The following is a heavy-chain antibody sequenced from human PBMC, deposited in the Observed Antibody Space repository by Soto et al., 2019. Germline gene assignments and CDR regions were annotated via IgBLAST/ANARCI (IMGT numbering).Heavy chain of an antibody. CDR1: GGSFSGYY. CDR3: ARAAAAAGTVYYYGMDV. J-gene: IGHJ6*02. V-gene: IGHV4-34*01. CDR2: INHSGST. Sequence: SETLSLTCAVYGGSFSGYYWSWIRQPPGKGLEWIGEINHSGSTNYNPSLKSRVTISVDTPKNQFSLKLSSVTAADTAVYYCARAAAAAGTVYYYGMDVWGQGTTVTVSS. D-gene: IGHD6-13*01.